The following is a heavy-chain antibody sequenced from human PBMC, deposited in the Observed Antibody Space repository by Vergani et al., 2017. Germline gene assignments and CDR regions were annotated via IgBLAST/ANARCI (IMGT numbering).Heavy chain of an antibody. CDR1: GGTFSSYA. CDR2: IIPIFGTA. V-gene: IGHV1-69*01. Sequence: QVQLVQSGAEVKKPGSSVKVSCKASGGTFSSYAISWVRQAPGQGLEWMGGIIPIFGTANYAPKFQGRVTITADESTSTAYMELSSLRSEDTAVYYCARAPFGVVSVYYYYYYMDVWGKGTTVTVSS. J-gene: IGHJ6*03. CDR3: ARAPFGVVSVYYYYYYMDV. D-gene: IGHD3-3*01.